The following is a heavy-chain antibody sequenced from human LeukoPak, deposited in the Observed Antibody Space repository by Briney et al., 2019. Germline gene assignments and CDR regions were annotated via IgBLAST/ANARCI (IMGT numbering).Heavy chain of an antibody. CDR2: INSDGSNT. J-gene: IGHJ4*02. CDR1: GFTFSNYW. V-gene: IGHV3-74*01. CDR3: ARDDYGGIDY. Sequence: GGSLRLSCAASGFTFSNYWMHWVRQAPGKGLVWVSRINSDGSNTNYADSVKGRFTISRDNAKNSLYLQMNSLRAEDTAVYYCARDDYGGIDYWGQGTLVTVSS. D-gene: IGHD4-17*01.